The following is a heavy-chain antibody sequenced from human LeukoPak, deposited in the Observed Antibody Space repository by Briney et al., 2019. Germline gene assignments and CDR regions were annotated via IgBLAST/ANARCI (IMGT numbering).Heavy chain of an antibody. CDR2: ISSSSGTT. D-gene: IGHD5-18*01. CDR1: GFIFSNYN. V-gene: IGHV3-48*01. J-gene: IGHJ4*02. Sequence: GGSLRLSCAASGFIFSNYNMYWVRQAPGKGLEWVSSISSSSGTTYYADSVKGRFTISGDNAKNSLYLQMNSLRAEDTAVYYCARALGYSYGYVVDYWGQGTLVTVSS. CDR3: ARALGYSYGYVVDY.